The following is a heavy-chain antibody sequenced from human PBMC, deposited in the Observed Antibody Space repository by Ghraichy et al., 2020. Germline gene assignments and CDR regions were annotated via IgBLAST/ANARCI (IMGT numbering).Heavy chain of an antibody. CDR1: GFTFSSYA. CDR2: ISGSGGST. Sequence: GGSLRLSCAASGFTFSSYAMSWVRQAPGKGLEWVSAISGSGGSTYYADSVKGRFTISRDNSQNTLYLQMNSLRAEDTAVYYCAKEGLDDYVWGSYRYRNYYFDYWGQGTLVTVSS. CDR3: AKEGLDDYVWGSYRYRNYYFDY. D-gene: IGHD3-16*02. V-gene: IGHV3-23*01. J-gene: IGHJ4*02.